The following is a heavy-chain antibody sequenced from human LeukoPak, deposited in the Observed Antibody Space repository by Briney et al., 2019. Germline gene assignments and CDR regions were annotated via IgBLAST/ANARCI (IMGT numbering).Heavy chain of an antibody. Sequence: GESLKISCKGSGYSFTSYWIGWVRQMPGKGLEWMGIIYPGDSDTRYSPSFQGQVTISADKSISTAYLQWSSLQASDTDIYYCARRVYSNYWYFDLWGRDTLVTVSS. J-gene: IGHJ2*01. V-gene: IGHV5-51*01. CDR3: ARRVYSNYWYFDL. CDR2: IYPGDSDT. CDR1: GYSFTSYW. D-gene: IGHD4-11*01.